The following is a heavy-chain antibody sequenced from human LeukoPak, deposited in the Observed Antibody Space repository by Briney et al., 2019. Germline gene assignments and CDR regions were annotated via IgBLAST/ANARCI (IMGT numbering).Heavy chain of an antibody. CDR1: GGSISGSNW. D-gene: IGHD5-12*01. CDR3: AREATDSGYDWSAFDI. J-gene: IGHJ3*02. V-gene: IGHV4-4*02. Sequence: PSETLSLTCAVSGGSISGSNWWSWVRQPPGQGLEWIGEIYHSGSTNYNPSLKSRVTTSVDKSKSQFSLKLSSVTAADTAVYYCAREATDSGYDWSAFDIWGQGTMATVSS. CDR2: IYHSGST.